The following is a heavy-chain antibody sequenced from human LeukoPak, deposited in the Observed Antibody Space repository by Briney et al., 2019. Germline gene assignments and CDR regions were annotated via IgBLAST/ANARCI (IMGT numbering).Heavy chain of an antibody. V-gene: IGHV3-30*03. CDR2: ISFDGSNK. Sequence: GVTVRLSCAASGFTFNSYDMHWVRQAPGKGLEWVVVISFDGSNKYYADSVRGRFTISRDNPKNTLYLQRNGLRAEDTAVYYCAQGGADYDYYYGMDV. J-gene: IGHJ6*01. CDR1: GFTFNSYD. CDR3: AQGGADYDYYYGMDV. D-gene: IGHD3-16*01.